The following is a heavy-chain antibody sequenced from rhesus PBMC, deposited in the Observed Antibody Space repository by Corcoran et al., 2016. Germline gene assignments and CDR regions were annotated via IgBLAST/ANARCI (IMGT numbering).Heavy chain of an antibody. V-gene: IGHV4-106*01. CDR2: IYGSGGGT. Sequence: QVQLQESGPGLVKPSENLSLTCAVSGGSISDDYFWSWICQPPGKGLEWIGYIYGSGGGTNYNPSLRNRVTISIDTSKNQCSLKLSSVTAADTAVYYCASGPTVISFDYWGQGVLVTVSS. D-gene: IGHD4-23*01. J-gene: IGHJ4*01. CDR3: ASGPTVISFDY. CDR1: GGSISDDYF.